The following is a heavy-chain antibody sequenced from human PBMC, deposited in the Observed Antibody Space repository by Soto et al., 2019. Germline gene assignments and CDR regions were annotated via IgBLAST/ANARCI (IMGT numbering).Heavy chain of an antibody. V-gene: IGHV3-30*18. CDR2: ISYAGTNK. CDR3: AKQFGTGWYYFDH. J-gene: IGHJ4*02. D-gene: IGHD6-19*01. Sequence: QVKLVQSGGGEVQPGRSLRLSCAASGFTFSTYGMHWVRQAPGKGLEWVALISYAGTNKYYGDSVKGRFTISRDNSKNTVYLQRNSLRAEDTAVYYCAKQFGTGWYYFDHWGQGTLVTVSS. CDR1: GFTFSTYG.